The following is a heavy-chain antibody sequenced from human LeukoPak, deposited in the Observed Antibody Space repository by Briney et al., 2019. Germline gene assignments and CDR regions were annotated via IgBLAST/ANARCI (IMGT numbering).Heavy chain of an antibody. CDR2: LDPSGGSA. CDR3: ARGTSEYAPHDS. Sequence: GASAKVSCKASGYTFNNYHIHWVRQAPGQGLEWMGVLDPSGGSASSVQKFQGRVTMTWDASTTTVYMELSSLRSEDTAVYYCARGTSEYAPHDSWGQGTLVTVSS. CDR1: GYTFNNYH. D-gene: IGHD1-26*01. J-gene: IGHJ4*02. V-gene: IGHV1-46*02.